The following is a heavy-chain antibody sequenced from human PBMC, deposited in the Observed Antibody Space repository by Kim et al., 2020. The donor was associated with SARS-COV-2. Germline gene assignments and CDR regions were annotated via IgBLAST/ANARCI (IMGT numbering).Heavy chain of an antibody. J-gene: IGHJ5*01. D-gene: IGHD3-10*02. Sequence: GGSLRLSCAASGFTFNIFAMTWFRQAPGKGLEWVSAISGSGGRTDYADSVKGRFTMSRDNSKKTVYLQMDNLGAEDTALYYCAKEGAAAVPGNWLDSWGRGTLVTVSA. V-gene: IGHV3-23*01. CDR2: ISGSGGRT. CDR1: GFTFNIFA. CDR3: AKEGAAAVPGNWLDS.